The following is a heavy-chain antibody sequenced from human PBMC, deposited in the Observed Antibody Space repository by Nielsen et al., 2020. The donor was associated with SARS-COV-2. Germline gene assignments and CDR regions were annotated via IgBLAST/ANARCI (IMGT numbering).Heavy chain of an antibody. CDR1: GFTFSSYW. Sequence: GESLKISCAASGFTFSSYWMSWVRQAPGKGLEWVANIKQDGSEKYYVDSVKGRFTISRDNAKNSLYLQMNSLRAEDTAVYYCAKSVFYWFDSWGQGTLVTVSS. CDR2: IKQDGSEK. J-gene: IGHJ5*01. V-gene: IGHV3-7*03. CDR3: AKSVFYWFDS. D-gene: IGHD2/OR15-2a*01.